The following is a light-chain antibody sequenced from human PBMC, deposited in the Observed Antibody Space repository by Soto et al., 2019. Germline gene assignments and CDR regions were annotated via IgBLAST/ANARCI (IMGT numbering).Light chain of an antibody. V-gene: IGLV2-8*01. CDR2: EVT. Sequence: QSVLTQPPSASGSPGQSVSISCTGASSDVGSYNAVSWYQQFPGKAPKLIIYEVTNRPAGVPDRFSGSKTANSASLTVSGLQAEDEADYFCSSDAGKFVVFGAGTQLTVL. CDR3: SSDAGKFVV. J-gene: IGLJ7*01. CDR1: SSDVGSYNA.